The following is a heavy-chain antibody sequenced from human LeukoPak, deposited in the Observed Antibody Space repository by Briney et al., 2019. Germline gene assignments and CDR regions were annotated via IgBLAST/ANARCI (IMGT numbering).Heavy chain of an antibody. Sequence: ASVMVSCKASGYTFTDSSMHWVRQAPGQGLEWMGWINPNSGGTNYAQKFQGRVTMTRDTSISTAYMELSRLRSDDTAVYYCARVRIAVAGKYYFDYWGQGTLVTVSS. CDR1: GYTFTDSS. CDR2: INPNSGGT. CDR3: ARVRIAVAGKYYFDY. J-gene: IGHJ4*02. D-gene: IGHD6-19*01. V-gene: IGHV1-2*02.